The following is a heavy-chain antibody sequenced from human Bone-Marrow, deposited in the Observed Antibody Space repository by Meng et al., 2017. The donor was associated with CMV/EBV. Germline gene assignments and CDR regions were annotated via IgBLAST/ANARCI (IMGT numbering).Heavy chain of an antibody. Sequence: GESLKISCAASGFTFDDYGMSWVRQAPGKGPEWVSGINWNGGSTGYADSVKGRFTISRDNAKNSLYLQMNSLRAEDTALYYCARRVGSYSLDYYGMDVWGQGTTVTVPS. V-gene: IGHV3-20*04. CDR3: ARRVGSYSLDYYGMDV. D-gene: IGHD3-16*02. J-gene: IGHJ6*02. CDR2: INWNGGST. CDR1: GFTFDDYG.